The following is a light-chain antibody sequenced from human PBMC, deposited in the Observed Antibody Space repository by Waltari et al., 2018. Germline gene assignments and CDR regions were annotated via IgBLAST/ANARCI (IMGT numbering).Light chain of an antibody. CDR2: RAS. J-gene: IGKJ3*01. Sequence: DIQMTQSPSTLSASVGDRVTITCRASQSISNWLAWYQQKPGKSPKLLIYRASTLEGGVPSRFSGSGAGTEFTLTISSLQPDDFATYYCQQYNSNSLTFGPGTKVDIK. CDR1: QSISNW. V-gene: IGKV1-5*03. CDR3: QQYNSNSLT.